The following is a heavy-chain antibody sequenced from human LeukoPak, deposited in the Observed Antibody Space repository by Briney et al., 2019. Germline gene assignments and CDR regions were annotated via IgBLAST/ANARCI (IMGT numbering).Heavy chain of an antibody. J-gene: IGHJ5*02. D-gene: IGHD4-17*01. CDR1: GYSFTSYW. CDR2: IYPGDSDT. Sequence: GESLKISCKGSGYSFTSYWIGWVRQMPGKGLEWMGIIYPGDSDTRYSPSFQGRVTISADKSISTAYLQWSSLKASDTAMYYCARQLKYDYGDYWFDPWGQGTLVTVSS. CDR3: ARQLKYDYGDYWFDP. V-gene: IGHV5-51*01.